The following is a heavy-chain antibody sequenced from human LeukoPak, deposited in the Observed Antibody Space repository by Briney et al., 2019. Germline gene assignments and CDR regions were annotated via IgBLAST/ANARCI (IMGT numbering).Heavy chain of an antibody. V-gene: IGHV3-11*04. CDR2: ISSSGSTI. CDR1: GFTFSDYY. Sequence: GGSLRLSCAASGFTFSDYYMSWIRQAPGKGLEWVSYISSSGSTIYYADSVKGRFTISRDNAKNSLYPQMNSLRAEDTAVYYCARDHPRGYSGYDEVYFDYWGQGTLVTVSS. CDR3: ARDHPRGYSGYDEVYFDY. J-gene: IGHJ4*02. D-gene: IGHD5-12*01.